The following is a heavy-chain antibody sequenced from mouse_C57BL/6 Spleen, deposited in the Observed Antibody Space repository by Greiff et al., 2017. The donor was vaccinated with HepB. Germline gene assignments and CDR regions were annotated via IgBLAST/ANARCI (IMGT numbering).Heavy chain of an antibody. CDR3: ARWDTTGDAWFAY. CDR1: GYAFSSSW. D-gene: IGHD1-1*01. Sequence: QVQLQQSGPELVKPGASVKISCKASGYAFSSSWMNWVKQRPGKGLEWIGRIYPGDGDTNYNGKFKGKATLTADKSSSTAYMQLSSLTSEDSAVYFCARWDTTGDAWFAYWGQGTLVTVSA. V-gene: IGHV1-82*01. J-gene: IGHJ3*01. CDR2: IYPGDGDT.